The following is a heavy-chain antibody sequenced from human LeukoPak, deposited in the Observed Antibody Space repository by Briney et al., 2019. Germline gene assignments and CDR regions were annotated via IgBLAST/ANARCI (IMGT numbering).Heavy chain of an antibody. CDR2: IYYSGST. D-gene: IGHD1-7*01. Sequence: SETLSLTCTVSGGSISSGGYYWSWIRQHPGKGLEWIGYIYYSGSTYYNPSLKSRVTISVDTSKNQFSLKLSSVIAADTAVYYCARVNYWLLDYWGQGTLVTVSS. CDR1: GGSISSGGYY. CDR3: ARVNYWLLDY. J-gene: IGHJ4*02. V-gene: IGHV4-31*03.